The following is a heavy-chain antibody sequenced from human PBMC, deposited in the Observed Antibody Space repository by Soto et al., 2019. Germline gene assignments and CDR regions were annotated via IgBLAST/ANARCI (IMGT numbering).Heavy chain of an antibody. D-gene: IGHD3-10*01. J-gene: IGHJ4*02. V-gene: IGHV3-23*01. Sequence: EVQLLESGGGLVQPGGSLRLSCAASGFTFNNYAMTWVRQAPGKGLEWVSAISGGGDTTSYADSVKGRFTVSRDGSKNSLYLQMSSLRAEDTALYSCAKGLGGSGSLTPRVDFWGQGTLVTFSS. CDR1: GFTFNNYA. CDR3: AKGLGGSGSLTPRVDF. CDR2: ISGGGDTT.